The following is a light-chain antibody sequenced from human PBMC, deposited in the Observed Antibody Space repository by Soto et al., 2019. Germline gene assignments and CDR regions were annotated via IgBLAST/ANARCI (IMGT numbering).Light chain of an antibody. CDR1: QSISTK. CDR3: QQYNNWPFT. J-gene: IGKJ3*01. Sequence: EILMTQSPATLSASLGDRVTITCRASQSISTKLAWYQQKPGQAPRLLIYGASTWATGIPARFSGSGSGTEFTLTISSLQSEDFAVYYCQQYNNWPFTFGPGTKVDIK. V-gene: IGKV3-15*01. CDR2: GAS.